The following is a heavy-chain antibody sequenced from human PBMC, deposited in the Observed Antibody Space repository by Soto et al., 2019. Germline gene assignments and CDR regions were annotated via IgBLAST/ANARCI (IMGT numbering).Heavy chain of an antibody. J-gene: IGHJ2*01. CDR3: ARGGMVYARPSYWYFDL. CDR1: GGSISSGGYY. V-gene: IGHV4-31*03. D-gene: IGHD2-8*01. CDR2: IYYSGST. Sequence: SETLSLTCTVSGGSISSGGYYWSWIRQHPGKGLEWIGYIYYSGSTYYNPSLKSRVTISVDTSKNQFSLKLSSVTAADTAVYYCARGGMVYARPSYWYFDLWGRGTLVTVSS.